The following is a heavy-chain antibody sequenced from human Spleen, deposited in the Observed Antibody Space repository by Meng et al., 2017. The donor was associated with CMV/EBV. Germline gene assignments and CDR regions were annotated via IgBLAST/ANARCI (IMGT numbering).Heavy chain of an antibody. CDR2: IYYTGST. CDR3: ARIQWRAIYYFDY. J-gene: IGHJ4*02. Sequence: GSLRLSCTVSGGSISSSSYYWGWIRQPPGKGLEWIGNIYYTGSTYYNPSLKSRVTISVDTSKNQFSLRLSSVTAADTAVYYCARIQWRAIYYFDYWGQGTLVTVSS. D-gene: IGHD5-12*01. V-gene: IGHV4-39*07. CDR1: GGSISSSSYY.